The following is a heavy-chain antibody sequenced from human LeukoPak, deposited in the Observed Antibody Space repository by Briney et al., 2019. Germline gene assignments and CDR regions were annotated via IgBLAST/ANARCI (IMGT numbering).Heavy chain of an antibody. CDR3: AKGYSSSWSYPLDAFDI. D-gene: IGHD6-13*01. CDR1: GFTSSGYG. J-gene: IGHJ3*02. V-gene: IGHV3-30*02. CDR2: IRYDGTNK. Sequence: GGSLRLSCAASGFTSSGYGMHWVRQAPGKELEWVAFIRYDGTNKYYADSVKGRFTISRDNSKNTLYLQMNNLRAEDAALYYCAKGYSSSWSYPLDAFDIWGQGTMVTVSS.